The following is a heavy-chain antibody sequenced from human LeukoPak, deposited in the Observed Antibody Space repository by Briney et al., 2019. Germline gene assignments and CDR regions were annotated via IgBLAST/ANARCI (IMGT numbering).Heavy chain of an antibody. J-gene: IGHJ3*02. D-gene: IGHD4-17*01. Sequence: SETLSLTCAVSDDSFSSHYWTWIRQPPGKGLEWVGYISYIGSTNYNPSLKSRVTISIDTSKNQFSLKLTSVTAADTAVYYCARDLVTVTKGFDIWGQGTMVSVSS. CDR3: ARDLVTVTKGFDI. V-gene: IGHV4-59*11. CDR1: DDSFSSHY. CDR2: ISYIGST.